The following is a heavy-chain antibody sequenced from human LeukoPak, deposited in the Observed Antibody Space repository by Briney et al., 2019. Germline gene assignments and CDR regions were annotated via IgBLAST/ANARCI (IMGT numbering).Heavy chain of an antibody. V-gene: IGHV3-20*04. CDR1: GFTFDDYG. Sequence: GGSLRLSCAASGFTFDDYGMSWVRQAPGKGLEWVSGINWNGGSTGYADSVKGRFTISRDNAKNSLYLQMNSLRAEDTALYYCAGAFPGSSWPHDAFDIWGQGTMVTVSS. CDR2: INWNGGST. J-gene: IGHJ3*02. CDR3: AGAFPGSSWPHDAFDI. D-gene: IGHD6-13*01.